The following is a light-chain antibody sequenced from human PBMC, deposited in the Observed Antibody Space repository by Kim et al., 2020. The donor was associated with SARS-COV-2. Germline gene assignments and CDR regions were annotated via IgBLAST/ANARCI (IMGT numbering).Light chain of an antibody. CDR1: QDIGTW. CDR2: KAS. V-gene: IGKV1-5*03. Sequence: GDRVTMTCRASQDIGTWVAWYQQRPGRAPKLLIYKASALDSGVPGRFSGSGSGTEFTLTIDSLQADDVAIYYCQQYESYWTFGQGTKV. CDR3: QQYESYWT. J-gene: IGKJ1*01.